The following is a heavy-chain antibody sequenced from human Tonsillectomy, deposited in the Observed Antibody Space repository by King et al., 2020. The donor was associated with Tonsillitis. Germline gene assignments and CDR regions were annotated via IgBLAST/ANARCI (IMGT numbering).Heavy chain of an antibody. CDR2: ISYNGNT. Sequence: VQLVESGPELVQSSETLSLTCTVSGGSISSYYWCWIRQSPERGLEYIGYISYNGNTKYNPSLTSRVTISADMSKNQFSLTLNSVTAADTAIYYCAGVATTLLDYWGPGTLVTVSS. V-gene: IGHV4-59*08. J-gene: IGHJ4*02. CDR3: AGVATTLLDY. CDR1: GGSISSYY. D-gene: IGHD1-14*01.